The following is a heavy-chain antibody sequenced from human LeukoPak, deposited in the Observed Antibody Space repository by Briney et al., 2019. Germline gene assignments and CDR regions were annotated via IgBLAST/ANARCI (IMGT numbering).Heavy chain of an antibody. CDR1: GFTFSSYA. J-gene: IGHJ4*02. CDR3: ARLHLYSSSWYRDYFDY. CDR2: ISGSGGST. D-gene: IGHD6-13*01. V-gene: IGHV3-23*01. Sequence: GGSLRLSCAASGFTFSSYAMSWVRQAPGKGLEWVSAISGSGGSTYYADSVKGRFTISRDNSKNTLYLQMNSLRAEDTAVYYCARLHLYSSSWYRDYFDYWGQGTLVTVSS.